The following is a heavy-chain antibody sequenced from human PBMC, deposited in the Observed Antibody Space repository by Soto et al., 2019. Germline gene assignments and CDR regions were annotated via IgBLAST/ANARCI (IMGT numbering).Heavy chain of an antibody. V-gene: IGHV4-30-4*08. J-gene: IGHJ4*02. CDR3: ARGGYSSSWYYFDY. Sequence: SETLSLTCTVSGGSVSSSSFYWGWIRQHPGKGLEWIGYISYSGSAYYNPSLKSRVTISVDTSKNQFSLKLSSVTAADTAVYYCARGGYSSSWYYFDYWGQGTLVTVSS. CDR1: GGSVSSSSFY. CDR2: ISYSGSA. D-gene: IGHD6-13*01.